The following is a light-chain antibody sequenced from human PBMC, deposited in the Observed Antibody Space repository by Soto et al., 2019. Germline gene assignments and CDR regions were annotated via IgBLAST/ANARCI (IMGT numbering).Light chain of an antibody. Sequence: QSALTQPASVSGSPGQSITISCTGTSSDVGGYNYVSWYQRHPGKAPKLMIYEVSDWPSGVSNRFSGSKSGNTASLTISGLQAEDEADYYCSSYTSSSTWVFGGGTKVTVL. CDR3: SSYTSSSTWV. J-gene: IGLJ3*02. V-gene: IGLV2-14*01. CDR1: SSDVGGYNY. CDR2: EVS.